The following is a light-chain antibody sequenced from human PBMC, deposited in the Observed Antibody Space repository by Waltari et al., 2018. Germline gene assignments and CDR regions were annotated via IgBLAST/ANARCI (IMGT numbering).Light chain of an antibody. CDR3: QQRNIWPNT. J-gene: IGKJ2*01. CDR2: DAS. Sequence: EIVLTQSPATLSLSPGERATLSCRASQSVGSYLAWYQQKPGQAPRLLIYDASSRATGVPARFSGSGSGTEFILTISSLEPEDFAVFYCQQRNIWPNTFGQGTKLEIK. V-gene: IGKV3-11*01. CDR1: QSVGSY.